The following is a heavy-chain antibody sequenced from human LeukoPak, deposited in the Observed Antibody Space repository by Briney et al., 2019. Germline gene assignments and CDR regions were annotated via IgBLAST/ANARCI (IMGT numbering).Heavy chain of an antibody. CDR1: GYTFTSYG. CDR3: ARDVCYCTSTSCCYYYCGMDV. J-gene: IGHJ6*02. CDR2: ISTYKGNN. V-gene: IGHV1-18*01. Sequence: ASVKVSCKASGYTFTSYGMNWVRQAPGQGLEWMGWISTYKGNNNYAQKMKGRVTMTTDTSTSTAYMELRSLRSDDTAVYYCARDVCYCTSTSCCYYYCGMDVWGQGTTVTVAS. D-gene: IGHD2-2*01.